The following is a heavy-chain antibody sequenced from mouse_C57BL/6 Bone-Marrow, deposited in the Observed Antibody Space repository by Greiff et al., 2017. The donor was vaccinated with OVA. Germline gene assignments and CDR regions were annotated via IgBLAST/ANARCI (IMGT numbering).Heavy chain of an antibody. V-gene: IGHV5-15*01. CDR1: GFTFSDYG. Sequence: EVQLVESGGGLVQPGGSLKLSCAASGFTFSDYGMAWVRQAPRKGPAWVAFISNLAYSIYYADTVTGRFTISRENAKNTLYLEMSSLRSEDTAMYYCARHENYGSFDYWGQGTTLTVSS. CDR2: ISNLAYSI. J-gene: IGHJ2*01. CDR3: ARHENYGSFDY. D-gene: IGHD1-1*01.